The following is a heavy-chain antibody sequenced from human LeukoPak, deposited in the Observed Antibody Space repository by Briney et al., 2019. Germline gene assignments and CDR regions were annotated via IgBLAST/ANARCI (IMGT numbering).Heavy chain of an antibody. CDR2: INHSGST. Sequence: PSETLSLTCAVYGGSFSGYYWSWIRQPPGKGLEWIGEINHSGSTNYNPSLKSRVTISVDTSKNQFSLKLSSVTAADTAVYYCASSSDQCYFDYWGQGTLVTVSS. CDR3: ASSSDQCYFDY. V-gene: IGHV4-34*01. J-gene: IGHJ4*02. CDR1: GGSFSGYY. D-gene: IGHD2-2*01.